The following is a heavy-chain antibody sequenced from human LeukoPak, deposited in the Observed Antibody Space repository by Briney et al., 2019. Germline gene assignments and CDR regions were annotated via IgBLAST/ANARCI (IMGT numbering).Heavy chain of an antibody. CDR1: GFTFSSYA. CDR3: ARDARDTIFGVVFGWFDP. D-gene: IGHD3-3*01. J-gene: IGHJ5*02. Sequence: PGGSLRLSCAASGFTFSSYAMHWVRQAPGKGLEWVAVISYDGSNKYYADSVKGRFTISRDNSKNTLYLQMNSLRAEDTAVYYCARDARDTIFGVVFGWFDPWGQGTLVTVSS. CDR2: ISYDGSNK. V-gene: IGHV3-30*04.